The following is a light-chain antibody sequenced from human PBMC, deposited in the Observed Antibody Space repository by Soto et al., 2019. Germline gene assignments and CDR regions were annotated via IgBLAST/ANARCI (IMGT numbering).Light chain of an antibody. Sequence: QSVLTQPPSASGTPGQRVTISCSGSNSNIGSNIVNWYQQLPGTAPKLLIHSNNQRPSGVPDRFSGSKSDTSASLAISGLQTEDEADYYGVAWDESLNGLVFGGGTKLTVL. CDR2: SNN. CDR1: NSNIGSNI. J-gene: IGLJ2*01. CDR3: VAWDESLNGLV. V-gene: IGLV1-44*01.